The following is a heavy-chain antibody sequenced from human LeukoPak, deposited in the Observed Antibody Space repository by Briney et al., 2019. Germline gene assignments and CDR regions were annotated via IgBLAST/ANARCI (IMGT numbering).Heavy chain of an antibody. CDR2: ISSSGSTI. D-gene: IGHD3-9*01. V-gene: IGHV3-11*01. Sequence: RGSLRLSCAASGFTFSDYYMSWIRQAPGKGLEWVSYISSSGSTIYYADSVKGRFTISRDNAKNSLYLQMNSLRAEDTAVYYCARGGGILTGYYLHNWFDPWGQGTLVTVSS. CDR1: GFTFSDYY. J-gene: IGHJ5*02. CDR3: ARGGGILTGYYLHNWFDP.